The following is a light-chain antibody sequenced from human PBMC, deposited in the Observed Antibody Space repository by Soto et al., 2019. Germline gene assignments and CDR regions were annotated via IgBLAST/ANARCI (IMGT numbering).Light chain of an antibody. CDR3: CSYAGSSAYVV. CDR1: SSDVGSYDL. Sequence: QSALTQPASVSGSPGQSITISCTGVSSDVGSYDLVSWYQQHPGKGPKLMIYEDSRRPSGVSNRFSCSKSGNTASLTISGLQAEDEADYYCCSYAGSSAYVVFRGGVKLTVL. J-gene: IGLJ2*01. CDR2: EDS. V-gene: IGLV2-23*01.